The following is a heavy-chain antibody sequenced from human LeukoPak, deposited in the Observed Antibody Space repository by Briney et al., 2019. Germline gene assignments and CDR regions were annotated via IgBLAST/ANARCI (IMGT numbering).Heavy chain of an antibody. CDR2: IYYSGST. D-gene: IGHD2-21*01. CDR3: VRWQYCGGNCFFSAFDI. V-gene: IGHV4-59*01. Sequence: SETLSLTCTVSGGSITSYYWSWIRQPPGKGLEWIGYIYYSGSTNYNPSLKSRVTISVDTSNNQFSLKLSSVTAADTAMYYCVRWQYCGGNCFFSAFDIWGQGKMVTVSS. J-gene: IGHJ3*02. CDR1: GGSITSYY.